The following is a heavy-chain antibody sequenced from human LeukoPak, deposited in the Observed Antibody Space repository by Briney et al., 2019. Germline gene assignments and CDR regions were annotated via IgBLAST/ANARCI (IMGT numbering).Heavy chain of an antibody. D-gene: IGHD3-9*01. CDR2: IYSDNT. Sequence: GGSLRLSCTVSGFTVSSNSMSWVRQAPGKGLEWVSFIYSDNTHYSDSVKGRFTISRDNSKNTLYLQMNSLRAEDTAVYYCARMIRYFDWLPPGFDYWGQGTLVTVSS. V-gene: IGHV3-53*01. CDR1: GFTVSSNS. CDR3: ARMIRYFDWLPPGFDY. J-gene: IGHJ4*02.